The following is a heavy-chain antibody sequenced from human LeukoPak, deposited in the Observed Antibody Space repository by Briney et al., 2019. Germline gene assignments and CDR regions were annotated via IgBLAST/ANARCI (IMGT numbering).Heavy chain of an antibody. D-gene: IGHD3-3*01. V-gene: IGHV3-23*01. J-gene: IGHJ4*02. Sequence: GESLKISCVASGFTFSSHAMAWVRQAPGKGLEWVSAIGGRGGNTYYADSVKGRFTISRDNSKNTLYLQMNSLRAEDTALYYCARDPGVVAFHYFDFWGQGTLVTVSS. CDR2: IGGRGGNT. CDR1: GFTFSSHA. CDR3: ARDPGVVAFHYFDF.